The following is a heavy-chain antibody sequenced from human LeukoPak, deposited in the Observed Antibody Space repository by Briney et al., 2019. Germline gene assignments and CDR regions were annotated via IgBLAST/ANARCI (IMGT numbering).Heavy chain of an antibody. D-gene: IGHD6-19*01. CDR3: ATEPKQFTNYYYGMDV. J-gene: IGHJ6*02. CDR1: GYTLTELS. V-gene: IGHV1-24*01. CDR2: FDPEDGGT. Sequence: ASVKVSCKVSGYTLTELSMHWVRQAPGKGLEWMGGFDPEDGGTIYAQKFQGRVTMTEDTSTDTAYMELSSLRSEDTAVYYCATEPKQFTNYYYGMDVWGQGTTVTVSS.